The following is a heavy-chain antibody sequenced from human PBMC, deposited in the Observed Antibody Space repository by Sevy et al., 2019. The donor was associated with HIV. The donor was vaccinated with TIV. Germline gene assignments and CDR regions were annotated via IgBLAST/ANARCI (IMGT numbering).Heavy chain of an antibody. CDR1: GFTFSSYQ. CDR2: INISPNTI. D-gene: IGHD2-15*01. Sequence: GGSLRLSCAASGFTFSSYQMNWVRQAPGKGLEWISYINISPNTIYYADSVKGRFTISRDNAKNSLYLQMNSLRLEDTAVYYCAKGSRATGSAFDIWGQGTMVTVSS. CDR3: AKGSRATGSAFDI. J-gene: IGHJ3*02. V-gene: IGHV3-48*03.